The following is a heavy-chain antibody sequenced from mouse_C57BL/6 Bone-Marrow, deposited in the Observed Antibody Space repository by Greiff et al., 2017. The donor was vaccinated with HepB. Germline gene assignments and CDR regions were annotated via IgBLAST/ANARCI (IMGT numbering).Heavy chain of an antibody. V-gene: IGHV5-6*01. Sequence: EVQRVESGGDLVKPGGSLKLSCAASGFTFSSYGMSWVRQTPDKRLEWVATISSGGSYTYYPDSVKGRFTISRDNAKNTLYLQMSSLKSEDTAMYYCARPNYGSDYWGQGTTLTVSS. CDR1: GFTFSSYG. CDR3: ARPNYGSDY. D-gene: IGHD1-1*02. CDR2: ISSGGSYT. J-gene: IGHJ2*01.